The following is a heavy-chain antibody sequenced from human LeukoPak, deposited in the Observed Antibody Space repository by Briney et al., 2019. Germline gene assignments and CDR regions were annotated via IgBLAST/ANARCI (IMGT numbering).Heavy chain of an antibody. J-gene: IGHJ4*02. CDR3: AKDLGGNSNY. D-gene: IGHD4-23*01. CDR2: ISWNSGSI. Sequence: GGSLRLSCAGSGFSVRNYYMNWVRQAPGKGLEWVSGISWNSGSIGYADSVKGRFTISRGNAKNSLYLQMNSLRAEDTALYYCAKDLGGNSNYWGQGTLVTVSS. CDR1: GFSVRNYY. V-gene: IGHV3-9*01.